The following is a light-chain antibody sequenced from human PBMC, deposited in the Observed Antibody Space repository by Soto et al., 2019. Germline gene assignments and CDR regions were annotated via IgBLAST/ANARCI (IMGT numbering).Light chain of an antibody. CDR2: AAS. CDR3: QQADSFPLT. V-gene: IGKV1-12*01. CDR1: QSIYKW. Sequence: DIQLTQSPSSVSASIGDRVTISCRASQSIYKWLVWYQQKAGKAPKLLIYAASSLQSGFPSRFSGSGYGTEFTLTISSLQPEDSATYYCQQADSFPLTFGGGTEVAI. J-gene: IGKJ4*01.